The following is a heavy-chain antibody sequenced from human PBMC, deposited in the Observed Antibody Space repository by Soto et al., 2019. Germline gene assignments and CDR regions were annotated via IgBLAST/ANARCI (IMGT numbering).Heavy chain of an antibody. Sequence: GESLKISCKGSGYSFTSYWIGWVRQMPGKGLEWMGIIYPGDSDTRYSPSFQGQVTISADKSISTAYLQWSSLKASDTAMYYCAVTGYYDILTGYCIYYYYGVDVWGQGTTVTVSS. V-gene: IGHV5-51*01. J-gene: IGHJ6*02. CDR1: GYSFTSYW. CDR3: AVTGYYDILTGYCIYYYYGVDV. CDR2: IYPGDSDT. D-gene: IGHD3-9*01.